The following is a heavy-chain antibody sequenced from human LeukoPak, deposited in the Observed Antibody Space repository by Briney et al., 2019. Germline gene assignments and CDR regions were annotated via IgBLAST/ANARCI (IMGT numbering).Heavy chain of an antibody. CDR3: ARALGDEPNYYYGLDV. D-gene: IGHD2-21*02. Sequence: GGSLRLSCAASGFTFSTYSMNWVRQAPGKGLEWVSSITTSRSRNYIYYADSVTGRFTISRDNAKNSPYLQMNSHRVEDTAVYYCARALGDEPNYYYGLDVWGQGTTVTVSS. J-gene: IGHJ6*02. CDR2: ITTSRSRNYI. V-gene: IGHV3-21*01. CDR1: GFTFSTYS.